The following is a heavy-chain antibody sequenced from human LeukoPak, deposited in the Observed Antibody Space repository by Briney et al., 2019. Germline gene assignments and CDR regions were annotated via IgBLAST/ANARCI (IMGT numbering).Heavy chain of an antibody. Sequence: GGSLRLSCAASGFTFSSYAMHWVRQAPGKGLEWVAVISYDGSNKYYADSVKGRFTISRDNSKNTLYLQMNSLRAEDTAVYYCANRGYSYGSDYWGQGTLVTVSS. J-gene: IGHJ4*02. CDR2: ISYDGSNK. CDR3: ANRGYSYGSDY. CDR1: GFTFSSYA. D-gene: IGHD5-18*01. V-gene: IGHV3-30-3*01.